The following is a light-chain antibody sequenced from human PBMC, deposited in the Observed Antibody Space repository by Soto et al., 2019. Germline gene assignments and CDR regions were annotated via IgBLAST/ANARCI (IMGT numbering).Light chain of an antibody. CDR1: QSVRDN. CDR2: RAS. V-gene: IGKV3-15*01. CDR3: QQYNNWPPIT. J-gene: IGKJ5*01. Sequence: EILLTHSPGALSVSPCGLATLSRSASQSVRDNLAWYQQKPGQAPRLLIYRASIRATGVPTRFSGSRSGAEFTLTISSLQSEDFAVYYCQQYNNWPPITFGQGTRLEN.